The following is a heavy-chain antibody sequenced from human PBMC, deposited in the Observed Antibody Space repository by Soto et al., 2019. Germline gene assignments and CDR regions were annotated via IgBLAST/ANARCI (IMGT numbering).Heavy chain of an antibody. CDR2: ISGSGGST. CDR3: ARPTIFGVVITYFDY. V-gene: IGHV3-23*01. Sequence: GGSLRLSCAASGFTFSSYAMSWVRQAPGKGLEWVSAISGSGGSTYYADSVKGRFTISRDNSKNTLYLQMNSLRAEDTAVYYCARPTIFGVVITYFDYWGQGTLVTVSS. CDR1: GFTFSSYA. D-gene: IGHD3-3*01. J-gene: IGHJ4*02.